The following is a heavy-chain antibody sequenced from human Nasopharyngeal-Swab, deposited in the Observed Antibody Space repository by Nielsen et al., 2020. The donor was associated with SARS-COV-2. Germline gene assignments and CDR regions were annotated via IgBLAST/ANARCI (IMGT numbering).Heavy chain of an antibody. D-gene: IGHD6-19*01. J-gene: IGHJ4*02. CDR2: ISWNSGSI. V-gene: IGHV3-9*01. CDR3: AKENPAVAGQGAFDY. CDR1: GFTFDDYA. Sequence: SLKISCAASGFTFDDYAMHWVRQAPGKGLEWGSGISWNSGSIGYADPVKGRFTISRDNAKNSLYLQMNSLRAEDTALYYCAKENPAVAGQGAFDYWGQGTLVTVSS.